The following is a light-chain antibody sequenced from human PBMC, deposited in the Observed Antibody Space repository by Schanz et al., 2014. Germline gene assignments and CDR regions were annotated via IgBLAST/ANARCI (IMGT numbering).Light chain of an antibody. J-gene: IGKJ2*03. V-gene: IGKV1-5*01. CDR3: QQYNDQYS. Sequence: DIQMTQSPSTLSASVGDRVTITCRASQSLISWLAWYQQKPGKAPKLLIYDASSLESGVPSRFSGSGSGTEFTLTITSLQPDDFATYYCQQYNDQYSFGQGTKLEIK. CDR1: QSLISW. CDR2: DAS.